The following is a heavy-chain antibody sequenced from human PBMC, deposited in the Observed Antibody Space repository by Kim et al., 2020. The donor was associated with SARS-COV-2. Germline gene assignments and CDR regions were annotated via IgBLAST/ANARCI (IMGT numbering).Heavy chain of an antibody. Sequence: GGSLRLSCAASGFTFSSYSMNWVRQAPGKGLEWVSSISSSSSYIYYADSVKGRFTISRDNAKNSLYLQMNSLRAEDTAVYYCARDRRAGGDYVLFPPDYWGQGTLVTVSS. CDR2: ISSSSSYI. CDR3: ARDRRAGGDYVLFPPDY. D-gene: IGHD4-17*01. CDR1: GFTFSSYS. V-gene: IGHV3-21*01. J-gene: IGHJ4*02.